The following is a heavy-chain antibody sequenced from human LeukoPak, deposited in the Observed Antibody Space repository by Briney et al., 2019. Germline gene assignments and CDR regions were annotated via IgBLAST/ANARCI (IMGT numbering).Heavy chain of an antibody. V-gene: IGHV4-39*01. D-gene: IGHD3-9*01. CDR2: FYYSGST. CDR1: GVSISSDNYY. CDR3: ARGKVLTGLRYFDWLSYYFDY. J-gene: IGHJ4*02. Sequence: PSETLSLTCTVSGVSISSDNYYWGWIRQTPGKGLEWIGTFYYSGSTSYNPSLKSRLSISADTYNNQFSLKLTSVTAADTAVYYCARGKVLTGLRYFDWLSYYFDYWGQGTLVTVSS.